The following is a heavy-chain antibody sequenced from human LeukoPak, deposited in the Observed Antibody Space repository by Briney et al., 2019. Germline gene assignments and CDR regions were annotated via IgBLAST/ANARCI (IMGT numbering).Heavy chain of an antibody. CDR2: IKSKTDGGTT. V-gene: IGHV3-15*01. CDR3: TTGTVSVTGNGHS. J-gene: IGHJ5*02. CDR1: GFTFSSYG. D-gene: IGHD1-20*01. Sequence: PGGSLRLSCAATGFTFSSYGMHWVRQAPGKGLEWVGRIKSKTDGGTTDYAAPVKGRSTISRDDSKNTLYLQMNSLKTEDTAVYYCTTGTVSVTGNGHSWGQGTLVTVSS.